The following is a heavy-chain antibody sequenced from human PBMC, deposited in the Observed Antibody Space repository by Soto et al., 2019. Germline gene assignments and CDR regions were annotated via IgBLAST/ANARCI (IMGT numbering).Heavy chain of an antibody. CDR3: ARATIVLVPAAMVSHWFDP. CDR2: IYYSGST. D-gene: IGHD2-2*01. J-gene: IGHJ5*02. CDR1: GGSISSGGYY. V-gene: IGHV4-30-4*08. Sequence: PSETLSLTCTVSGGSISSGGYYWSWIRQHPGKGLEWIGYIYYSGSTYYNPSLKSRVTISVDTSKNQFSLKVSSVTAADTAVYYCARATIVLVPAAMVSHWFDPWGQGTLVTVSS.